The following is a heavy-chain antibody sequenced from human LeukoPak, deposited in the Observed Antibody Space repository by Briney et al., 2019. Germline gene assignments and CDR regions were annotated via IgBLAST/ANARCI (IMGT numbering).Heavy chain of an antibody. J-gene: IGHJ4*02. CDR2: ITGSGTST. CDR3: ARDVRGGATLFDY. CDR1: GFTFSSYA. V-gene: IGHV3-23*01. Sequence: PGGSLRLSCAASGFTFSSYAMSWVRQARGKGLEWGSAITGSGTSTYYADSVRGRFAISRDNSKNTLYLQMNSLRAEDTAVYYCARDVRGGATLFDYWGQGTLVTVSS.